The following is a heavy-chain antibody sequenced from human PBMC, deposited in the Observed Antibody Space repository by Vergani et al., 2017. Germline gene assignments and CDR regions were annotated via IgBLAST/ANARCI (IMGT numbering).Heavy chain of an antibody. J-gene: IGHJ3*02. CDR1: GFTFSSYA. CDR3: AKVGRSEVAGTFGAFDI. Sequence: EVQLVESGGGLVQPGGSLRLSCAASGFTFSSYAMSWVRQAPGKGLEWVSTLSASDRRTHYADSVKGRFTLSRDNSKNTLFLHMNSLRPEDTAVYYCAKVGRSEVAGTFGAFDIWGQGTMVTVSS. V-gene: IGHV3-23*04. D-gene: IGHD6-19*01. CDR2: LSASDRRT.